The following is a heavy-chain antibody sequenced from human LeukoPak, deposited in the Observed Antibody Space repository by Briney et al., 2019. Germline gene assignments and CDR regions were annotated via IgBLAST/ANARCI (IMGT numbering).Heavy chain of an antibody. CDR2: INPNSGGT. D-gene: IGHD1-26*01. V-gene: IGHV1-2*02. CDR3: ARVHVGGSYSAYYYMDV. Sequence: ASVKVSCKASGYTFTGYYMHLVRQAPGQGLEWMGWINPNSGGTNYAQKFQGRVTMTRDTSISTAYMELSRLRSDDTAVYYCARVHVGGSYSAYYYMDVWGKGTTVTVSS. CDR1: GYTFTGYY. J-gene: IGHJ6*03.